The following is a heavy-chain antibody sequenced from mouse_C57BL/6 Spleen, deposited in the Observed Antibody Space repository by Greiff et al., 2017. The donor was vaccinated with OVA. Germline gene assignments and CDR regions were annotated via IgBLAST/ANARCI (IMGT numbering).Heavy chain of an antibody. V-gene: IGHV3-6*01. Sequence: EVKLQESGPGLVKPSQSLSLTCSVTGYSITSGYYWNWIRQFPGNKLEWMGYISYDGSNNYNPSLKNRISITRDTSKNQFFLKLNSVTTEDTATYYCASRARGYAMDYWGQGTSVTVSS. J-gene: IGHJ4*01. CDR2: ISYDGSN. CDR1: GYSITSGYY. D-gene: IGHD3-1*01. CDR3: ASRARGYAMDY.